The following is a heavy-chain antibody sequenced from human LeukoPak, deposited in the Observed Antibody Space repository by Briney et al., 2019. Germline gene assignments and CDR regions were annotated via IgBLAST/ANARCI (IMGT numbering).Heavy chain of an antibody. CDR3: ARLGYGDYGGYLVY. V-gene: IGHV4-59*08. CDR1: GGSISSYY. CDR2: IYYSGST. J-gene: IGHJ4*02. D-gene: IGHD4-17*01. Sequence: SETLSLPCTVSGGSISSYYWSWIRQPPGKGLEWIGYIYYSGSTNYNPSLKSRVTISVDTSKNQFSLKLSSVTAADTAVYYCARLGYGDYGGYLVYWGQGTLVTVSS.